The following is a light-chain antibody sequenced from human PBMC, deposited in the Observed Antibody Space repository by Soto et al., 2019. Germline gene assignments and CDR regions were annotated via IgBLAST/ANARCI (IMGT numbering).Light chain of an antibody. CDR3: QQYDNPPLT. CDR2: DAS. V-gene: IGKV1-33*01. Sequence: DIQMTQSPSSLSASVGDRVTITCQASQDISNYLNWYEQKPGKAPKLLIYDASNLEAGVPSRFSGGGSGTDFTFTISSLHPEDIATYYCQQYDNPPLTFGGGTKVDIK. J-gene: IGKJ4*01. CDR1: QDISNY.